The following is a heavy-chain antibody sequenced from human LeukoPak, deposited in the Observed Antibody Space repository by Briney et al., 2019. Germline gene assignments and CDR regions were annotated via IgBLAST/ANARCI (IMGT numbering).Heavy chain of an antibody. Sequence: RSGGSLRLSCAASGFTFDDYTMHWVRQAPGKGLEWVSLISWDGGSTYYADSVKGRFTISRDNSKNTLYLQMNSLRAEDTAVYYCAKVGLNSSSWYGGLFDYWGQGTLVTVSS. CDR3: AKVGLNSSSWYGGLFDY. J-gene: IGHJ4*02. CDR2: ISWDGGST. V-gene: IGHV3-43*01. D-gene: IGHD6-13*01. CDR1: GFTFDDYT.